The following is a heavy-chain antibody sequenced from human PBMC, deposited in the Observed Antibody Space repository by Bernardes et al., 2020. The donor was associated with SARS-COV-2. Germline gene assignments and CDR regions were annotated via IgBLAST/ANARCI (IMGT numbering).Heavy chain of an antibody. V-gene: IGHV1-24*01. CDR3: AKVVPAAVKYIPFDY. J-gene: IGHJ4*02. D-gene: IGHD2-2*01. CDR1: GYTLTELS. CDR2: FDPEDGET. Sequence: ASVKVSCKVSGYTLTELSMHWVRQAPGKGLEWMGGFDPEDGETIYAQKFQGRVTMTEDTSTDTAYMELNSLRVEDTAVYYCAKVVPAAVKYIPFDYWGQGTLVTVSS.